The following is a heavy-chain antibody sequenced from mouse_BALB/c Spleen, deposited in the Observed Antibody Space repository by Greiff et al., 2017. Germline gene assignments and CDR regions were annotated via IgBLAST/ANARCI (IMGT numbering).Heavy chain of an antibody. Sequence: EVKLMESGGGLVQPGGSRKLSCAASGFTFSSFGMHWVRQAPEKGLEWVAYISSGSSTIYYADTVKGRFTISRDNPKNTLFLQMTSLRSEDTAMYYCARSAPSGLRDWGQGTTLTVSS. CDR1: GFTFSSFG. CDR3: ARSAPSGLRD. CDR2: ISSGSSTI. J-gene: IGHJ2*01. D-gene: IGHD3-1*01. V-gene: IGHV5-17*02.